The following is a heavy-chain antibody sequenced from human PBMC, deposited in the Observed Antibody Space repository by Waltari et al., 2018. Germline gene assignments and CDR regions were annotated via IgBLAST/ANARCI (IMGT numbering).Heavy chain of an antibody. CDR3: ASRLPPARYNGMDF. CDR2: ISGRSSHI. D-gene: IGHD2-2*01. V-gene: IGHV3-21*01. CDR1: VFTVVRSD. Sequence: EVQLVESGGGLVKPGGSLRLPCAASVFTVVRSDMNWVRQAPGKGLEWVSSISGRSSHIYYADSVRGRFIISRDNAQNSLYLQMDSLRAEDTAVYYCASRLPPARYNGMDFWGQGTTVTVSS. J-gene: IGHJ6*02.